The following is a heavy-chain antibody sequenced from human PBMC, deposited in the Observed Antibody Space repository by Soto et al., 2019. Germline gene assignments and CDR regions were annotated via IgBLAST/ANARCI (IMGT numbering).Heavy chain of an antibody. CDR1: GFTFSSYS. CDR3: ARGLLGYYFDY. CDR2: ISSSSSTI. V-gene: IGHV3-48*01. J-gene: IGHJ4*02. Sequence: GGSLRLSCAASGFTFSSYSMDWVRQAPGKGLEWVSYISSSSSTIYYADSVKGRFTISRDNAKNSLYLQMNSLRAEDTAVYYCARGLLGYYFDYWGQGSLVTVSS. D-gene: IGHD3-10*01.